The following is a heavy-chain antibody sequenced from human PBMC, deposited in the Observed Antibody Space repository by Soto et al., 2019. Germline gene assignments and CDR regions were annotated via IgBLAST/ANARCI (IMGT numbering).Heavy chain of an antibody. V-gene: IGHV3-21*01. CDR1: GFTFSSYS. Sequence: EVQLVESGGGLVKPGGSLRLSCAASGFTFSSYSMNWVRQAPGKGLEWVSSIRSTSSYIYYAASVKGRFTISRDNAKNYLYLQMNTLRAEDTAVYYCARDTFYYYYYMDVWGKGTTVTVSS. D-gene: IGHD3-16*01. CDR2: IRSTSSYI. CDR3: ARDTFYYYYYMDV. J-gene: IGHJ6*03.